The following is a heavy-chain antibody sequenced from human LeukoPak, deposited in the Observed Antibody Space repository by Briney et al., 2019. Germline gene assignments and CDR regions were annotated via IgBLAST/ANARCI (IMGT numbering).Heavy chain of an antibody. CDR2: IYPGDSDT. Sequence: GESLKISCKGSGYSFTSYWIGWVRQMLGKGLEWMGIIYPGDSDTRYSPSFQGQVTISADKSISTAYLQWSSLKASDTAMYYCARRYSSSWYGYYFGYWGQGTLVTVSS. CDR1: GYSFTSYW. V-gene: IGHV5-51*01. J-gene: IGHJ4*02. D-gene: IGHD6-13*01. CDR3: ARRYSSSWYGYYFGY.